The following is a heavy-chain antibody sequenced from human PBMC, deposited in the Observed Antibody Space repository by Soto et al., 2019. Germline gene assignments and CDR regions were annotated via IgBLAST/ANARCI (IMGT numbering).Heavy chain of an antibody. CDR2: MNPNSGNT. Sequence: ASVKVSCKASGYTFTSYDINWVRQATGQGLERMGWMNPNSGNTGYAQKYQGRVTMTRNTSISTAYMELSSLRSEDTAVYYCARGLRYSSSWCRPGHFFDYWGQGTLVTVSS. CDR3: ARGLRYSSSWCRPGHFFDY. D-gene: IGHD6-13*01. J-gene: IGHJ4*02. V-gene: IGHV1-8*01. CDR1: GYTFTSYD.